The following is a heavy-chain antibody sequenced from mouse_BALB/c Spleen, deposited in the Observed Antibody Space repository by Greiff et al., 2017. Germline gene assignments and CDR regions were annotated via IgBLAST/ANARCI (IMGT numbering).Heavy chain of an antibody. Sequence: EVQRVESGPSLVKPSQTLSLTCSVTGDSITSGYWNWIRKFPGNKLEYMGYISYSGSTYYNPSLKSRISITRDTSKNQYYLQLNSVTTEDTATYYCAREHYGTVGYFDYWGQGTTLTVSS. CDR2: ISYSGST. V-gene: IGHV3-8*02. CDR1: GDSITSGY. D-gene: IGHD1-1*01. CDR3: AREHYGTVGYFDY. J-gene: IGHJ2*01.